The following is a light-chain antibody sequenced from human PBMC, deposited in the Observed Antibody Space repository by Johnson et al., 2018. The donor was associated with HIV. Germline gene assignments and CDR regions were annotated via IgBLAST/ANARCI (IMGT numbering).Light chain of an antibody. CDR2: ENN. Sequence: QSVLTQPPSVSAAPGQKVTISCSGSSSDMGNYAVSWYQQLPGTAPKLLIYENNKRPSGIPDRFSGSKSGTSATLGITGLQTGDEADYYCGRWADSLSTYVVGTGTKVTVL. CDR1: SSDMGNYA. CDR3: GRWADSLSTYV. V-gene: IGLV1-51*02. J-gene: IGLJ1*01.